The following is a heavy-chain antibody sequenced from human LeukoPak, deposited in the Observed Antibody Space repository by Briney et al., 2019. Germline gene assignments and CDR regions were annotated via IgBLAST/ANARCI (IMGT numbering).Heavy chain of an antibody. CDR2: IYGGGNT. J-gene: IGHJ4*02. CDR1: GFTVSTNF. V-gene: IGHV3-53*01. CDR3: VRESRGTDTVGY. D-gene: IGHD2-8*02. Sequence: PGGSLRLSCAASGFTVSTNFMSWVRQAPGKGLEWVSLIYGGGNTYYADSVKGRFTISRDNSKSTLYLQMNNLRAEDTAVYYCVRESRGTDTVGYWGQGTLVTVSS.